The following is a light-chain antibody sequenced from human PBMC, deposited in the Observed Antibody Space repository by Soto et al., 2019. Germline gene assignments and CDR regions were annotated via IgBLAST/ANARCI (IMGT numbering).Light chain of an antibody. CDR2: DAS. CDR3: QQYGGSPRT. Sequence: EIVLTQSPGTLSLSPGERGTLPCRASQSVSSGYLAWYQQKPGQAPRLLIYDASSRATGIPDRFSGSGSGTDFTLTISRLEPEDFAVYYCQQYGGSPRTFGQGTKGISN. CDR1: QSVSSGY. J-gene: IGKJ1*01. V-gene: IGKV3-20*01.